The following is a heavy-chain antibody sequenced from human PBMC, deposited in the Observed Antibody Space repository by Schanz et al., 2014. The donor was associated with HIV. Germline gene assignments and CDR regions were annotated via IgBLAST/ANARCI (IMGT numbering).Heavy chain of an antibody. V-gene: IGHV3-7*01. CDR3: ARGLGASIWDY. J-gene: IGHJ4*02. CDR2: IKQDGGEK. D-gene: IGHD1-26*01. CDR1: GGSFSDYY. Sequence: VQLQQWGAGLLKPSATLSLTCAVYGGSFSDYYWNWVRQSPGKGLEWVASIKQDGGEKHYVASVKGRFTISRDNAKNSLSLQVNSLRADDTAVYYCARGLGASIWDYWGQGTLVTVSS.